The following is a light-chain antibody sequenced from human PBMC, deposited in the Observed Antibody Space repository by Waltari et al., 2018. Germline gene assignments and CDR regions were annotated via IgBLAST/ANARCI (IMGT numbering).Light chain of an antibody. CDR2: DVS. CDR1: QSVRSY. Sequence: EIVLTQSPATLSLSPGERATLSCRASQSVRSYLAWYQQKLGQAPRLLIYDVSNRATGIPARFSGSGSGTDFTLTISSLEPEDFAVYYYQQRNNWPLTFGGGTKVEIK. V-gene: IGKV3-11*01. CDR3: QQRNNWPLT. J-gene: IGKJ4*01.